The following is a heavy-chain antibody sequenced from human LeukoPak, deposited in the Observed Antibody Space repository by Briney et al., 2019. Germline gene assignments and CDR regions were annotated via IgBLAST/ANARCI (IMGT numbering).Heavy chain of an antibody. CDR2: IYYNGST. CDR1: GGSISSYY. V-gene: IGHV4-59*01. J-gene: IGHJ3*02. CDR3: ARDRYSSSWYDAFDI. D-gene: IGHD6-13*01. Sequence: PPETLSLTCTVSGGSISSYYWSWIRQPPGKGLEWIGYIYYNGSTNYNPSLKSRVTISVDTSKNQFSLKLSSVTAADTAVYYCARDRYSSSWYDAFDIWGQGTMVTVSS.